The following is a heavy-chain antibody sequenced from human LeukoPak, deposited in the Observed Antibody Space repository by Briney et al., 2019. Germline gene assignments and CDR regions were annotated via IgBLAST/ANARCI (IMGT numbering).Heavy chain of an antibody. Sequence: SETLSLTCAVYGGSFSGYYWSWIRQPPGKGLEWIGEINHSGSTNYNPSLKSRVTISVDTSKNQFSLKLSSVTAADTAVYYCASGGYCSSTSCYSIVDYWGQGTLVTVSS. V-gene: IGHV4-34*01. CDR2: INHSGST. CDR1: GGSFSGYY. D-gene: IGHD2-2*01. CDR3: ASGGYCSSTSCYSIVDY. J-gene: IGHJ4*02.